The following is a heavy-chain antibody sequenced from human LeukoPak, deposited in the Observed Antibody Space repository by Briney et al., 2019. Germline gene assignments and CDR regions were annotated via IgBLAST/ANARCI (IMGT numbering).Heavy chain of an antibody. CDR1: GFTFSSYA. Sequence: PGGSLRLSCAASGFTFSSYAMSWVRQAPGKGLEWVSAISDSSGSTYYADSVKGRFTISRDNSKNTLFLQMNTLRVEDTAVYYCVKDFPRGYRDYWGQGTLVTVSS. V-gene: IGHV3-23*01. CDR3: VKDFPRGYRDY. CDR2: ISDSSGST. D-gene: IGHD5-18*01. J-gene: IGHJ4*02.